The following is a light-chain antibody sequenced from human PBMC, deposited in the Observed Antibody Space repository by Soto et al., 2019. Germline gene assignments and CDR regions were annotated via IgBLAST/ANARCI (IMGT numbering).Light chain of an antibody. J-gene: IGKJ5*01. CDR1: QSISSW. Sequence: DIQMTQSPSTLSASVGDRVTITCRASQSISSWLAWYQQKQGKAPKLLIYDASSLESGVPSRFSGSGSGTEFTLTISSLQPDDFATYYCQQYNSYQITFGQGTRLEIK. V-gene: IGKV1-5*01. CDR3: QQYNSYQIT. CDR2: DAS.